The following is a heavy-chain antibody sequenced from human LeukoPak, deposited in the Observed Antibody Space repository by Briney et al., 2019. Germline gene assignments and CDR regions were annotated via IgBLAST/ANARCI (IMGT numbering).Heavy chain of an antibody. CDR1: GYSFTTYW. V-gene: IGHV5-51*01. Sequence: GESLKISCKGSGYSFTTYWIGWVRQMPGKGLEWMGIIYPGDPDTRYSPSFQGQVTISADKSISTAYLQWSSLKASDTAMYYCARGHDFWSGLPNNWFDSWGQGTLVTVSS. J-gene: IGHJ5*01. CDR3: ARGHDFWSGLPNNWFDS. CDR2: IYPGDPDT. D-gene: IGHD3-3*01.